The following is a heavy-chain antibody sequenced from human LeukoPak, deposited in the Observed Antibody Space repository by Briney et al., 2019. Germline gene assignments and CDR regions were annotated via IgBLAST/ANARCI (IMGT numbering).Heavy chain of an antibody. J-gene: IGHJ4*02. CDR2: IRYDGTNQ. CDR3: AKDFSGYSYGLLDY. Sequence: PGGSLRLSCVASGFTFSRFGMHWVRQAPGKGLEWVAFIRYDGTNQYYRDSVKGRFIISRDNSQNTLYLQVNSPRSEDTAVYYCAKDFSGYSYGLLDYWGQGSLVTVSS. D-gene: IGHD5-12*01. CDR1: GFTFSRFG. V-gene: IGHV3-30*02.